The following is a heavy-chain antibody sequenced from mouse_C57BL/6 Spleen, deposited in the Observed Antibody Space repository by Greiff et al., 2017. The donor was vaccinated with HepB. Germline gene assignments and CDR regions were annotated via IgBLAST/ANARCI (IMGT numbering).Heavy chain of an antibody. CDR2: IDPSDSYT. Sequence: VQLQQPGAELVKPGASVKLSCKASGYTFTSYWMQWVKQRPGQGLEWIGEIDPSDSYTNYNQKFKGKATLTVDTSSSTAYMQLSSLTSEDSAVYYCARYPPITTVLDYWGQGTTLTVSS. CDR1: GYTFTSYW. CDR3: ARYPPITTVLDY. D-gene: IGHD1-1*01. J-gene: IGHJ2*01. V-gene: IGHV1-50*01.